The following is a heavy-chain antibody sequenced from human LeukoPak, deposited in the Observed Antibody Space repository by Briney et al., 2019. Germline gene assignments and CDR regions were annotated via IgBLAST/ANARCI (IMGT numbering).Heavy chain of an antibody. Sequence: QSGGSLRLSCAASGFSFRTYGMHWVRQAPGKGLDWVSFISYDGSETNYADSVKGRFTISKDNSKNTLYLQMNTLRPEDTAVYYCSKDQGGSGNPGNWGQGTLVTVSS. D-gene: IGHD3-10*01. CDR2: ISYDGSET. CDR3: SKDQGGSGNPGN. CDR1: GFSFRTYG. V-gene: IGHV3-30*02. J-gene: IGHJ4*02.